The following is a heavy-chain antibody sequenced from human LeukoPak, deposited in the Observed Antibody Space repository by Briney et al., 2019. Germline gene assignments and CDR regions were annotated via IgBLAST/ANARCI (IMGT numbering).Heavy chain of an antibody. D-gene: IGHD2-8*01. V-gene: IGHV3-21*01. CDR2: ISSSSSYI. CDR1: GFTFSSYS. J-gene: IGHJ5*02. Sequence: GRSLRLSCAASGFTFSSYSMNWVPQAPGKGLEWVSSISSSSSYIYYADSVKGRFTISRDNAKNSLYLQMNSLRAEDTAVYYCAKARYCTNGVCVNWFDPWGQGTLVTVSS. CDR3: AKARYCTNGVCVNWFDP.